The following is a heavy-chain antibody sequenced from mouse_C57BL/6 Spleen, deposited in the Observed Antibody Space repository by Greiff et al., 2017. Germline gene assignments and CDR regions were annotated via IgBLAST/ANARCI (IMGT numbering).Heavy chain of an antibody. V-gene: IGHV1-9*01. J-gene: IGHJ3*01. D-gene: IGHD3-2*02. CDR1: GYTFTGYW. CDR3: ARGASSGPWCAY. Sequence: QVQLQQSGAELMKPGASVKLSCKATGYTFTGYWIEWVKQRPGHGLEWIGEILPGSGSTNYNEKFKGKATFTADTSSNTAYMQLSSLTTEDSAIYYCARGASSGPWCAYWGQGTLVTVSA. CDR2: ILPGSGST.